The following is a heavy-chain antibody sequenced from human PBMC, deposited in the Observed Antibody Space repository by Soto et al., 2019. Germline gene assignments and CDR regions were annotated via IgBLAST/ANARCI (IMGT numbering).Heavy chain of an antibody. Sequence: GGSLRLSCAASGFTFSDYYMSWIRQATGKGLEWVSYISSSGSTIYYADSVKGRFTISRDNAKNSLYLQMNSLRAEDTAVYYCAGQDTMVRGVPIDYWGQGTLVTVSS. J-gene: IGHJ4*02. CDR1: GFTFSDYY. D-gene: IGHD3-10*01. V-gene: IGHV3-11*01. CDR2: ISSSGSTI. CDR3: AGQDTMVRGVPIDY.